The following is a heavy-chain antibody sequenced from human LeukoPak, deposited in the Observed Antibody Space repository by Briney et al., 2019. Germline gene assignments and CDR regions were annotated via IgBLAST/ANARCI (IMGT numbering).Heavy chain of an antibody. D-gene: IGHD6-13*01. CDR1: GGTFSSYA. Sequence: GASVKVSCKASGGTFSSYAISWVRQAPGQGLEWMGGIIPIFGTANYAQKFQGRVTITADESTSTAYMELSSLRSEDTAVYYCASSRRAAARSYFDYWGQGTLVTVSS. CDR3: ASSRRAAARSYFDY. J-gene: IGHJ4*02. V-gene: IGHV1-69*01. CDR2: IIPIFGTA.